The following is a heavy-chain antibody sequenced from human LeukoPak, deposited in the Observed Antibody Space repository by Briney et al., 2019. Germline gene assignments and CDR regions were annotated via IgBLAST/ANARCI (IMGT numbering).Heavy chain of an antibody. CDR1: GFTFSSYG. D-gene: IGHD4-17*01. CDR3: ARGDYGDYGAPYYYGMDV. Sequence: GRSLRLSCAASGFTFSSYGMHWVRQAPGKGLEWVAVIWYDGSNKYYADSVKGRFTISRDNSKNTLYPQMNSLRAEDTAVYYCARGDYGDYGAPYYYGMDVWGQGTTVTVSS. V-gene: IGHV3-33*01. CDR2: IWYDGSNK. J-gene: IGHJ6*02.